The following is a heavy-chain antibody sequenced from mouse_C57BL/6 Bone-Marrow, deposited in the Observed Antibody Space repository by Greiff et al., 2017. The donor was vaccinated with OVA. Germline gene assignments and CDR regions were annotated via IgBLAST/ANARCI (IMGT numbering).Heavy chain of an antibody. CDR1: GFSLTSYG. J-gene: IGHJ3*01. V-gene: IGHV2-2*01. CDR3: ARNQRLPAWFAY. CDR2: IWSGGST. D-gene: IGHD2-4*01. Sequence: VQLQQSGPGLVQPSQSLSITCTVSGFSLTSYGVHWVRQSPGKGLEWLGVIWSGGSTDYNAAFISRLSISKDNSKSQVFFKMKSLQADDTAIYYCARNQRLPAWFAYWGQGTLVTVSA.